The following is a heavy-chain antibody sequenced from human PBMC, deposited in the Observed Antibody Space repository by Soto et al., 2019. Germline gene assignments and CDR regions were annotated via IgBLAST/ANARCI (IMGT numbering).Heavy chain of an antibody. CDR2: IGNSGDGT. V-gene: IGHV3-23*01. J-gene: IGHJ4*02. D-gene: IGHD2-21*01. Sequence: EVHLLESGGGLVQPGGSLRLSCAASGFTFSGYTMNWVRQAPGKGLEWVAVIGNSGDGTHYADSVKGRFTISRDNSKNTLYLQMESLRAEDTAVYYRVKDVWDYWGQGVLVTVSS. CDR3: VKDVWDY. CDR1: GFTFSGYT.